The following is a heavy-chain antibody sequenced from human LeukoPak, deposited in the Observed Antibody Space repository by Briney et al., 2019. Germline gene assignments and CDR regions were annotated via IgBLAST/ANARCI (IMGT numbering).Heavy chain of an antibody. CDR1: GYTFTAYL. D-gene: IGHD3-10*01. J-gene: IGHJ4*02. Sequence: ASVKVSCKASGYTFTAYLLHWVRQAPGQGLEWMGWINPNRGETDYAQNFQGRVTMTRDTPINTAYMDLNRLRPDDTAVYYCVRSPTSGTYYNRPYYFDYWGQGTLVTVSS. V-gene: IGHV1-2*02. CDR2: INPNRGET. CDR3: VRSPTSGTYYNRPYYFDY.